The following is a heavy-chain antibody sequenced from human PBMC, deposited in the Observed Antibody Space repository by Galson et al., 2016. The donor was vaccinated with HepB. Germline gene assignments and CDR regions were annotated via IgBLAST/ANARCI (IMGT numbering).Heavy chain of an antibody. V-gene: IGHV3-9*01. D-gene: IGHD6-19*01. CDR1: GFNFDDYA. CDR3: HSTGWYSCI. CDR2: ISWDSGTK. J-gene: IGHJ4*02. Sequence: SLRLSCAASGFNFDDYAMHWVRQAPGKGLEWVSGISWDSGTKHYADSVKGRFTISRDNAKNSLYLQMNSLRAEDTALYYCHSTGWYSCIWGQGTLVTVSS.